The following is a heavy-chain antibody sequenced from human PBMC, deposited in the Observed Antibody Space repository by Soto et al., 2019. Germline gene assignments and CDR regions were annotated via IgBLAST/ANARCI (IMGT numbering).Heavy chain of an antibody. V-gene: IGHV1-8*01. CDR3: ARNRRNTGDFDY. Sequence: GASVKVSCKASGYSFTSYDINWMRQATGQGLEWMGWIDPNSGDTGYAQKFQGRVTMTRDTSISTAYMELSSLRSEDTALYYCARNRRNTGDFDYWGQGTLVTVSS. CDR2: IDPNSGDT. D-gene: IGHD7-27*01. J-gene: IGHJ4*02. CDR1: GYSFTSYD.